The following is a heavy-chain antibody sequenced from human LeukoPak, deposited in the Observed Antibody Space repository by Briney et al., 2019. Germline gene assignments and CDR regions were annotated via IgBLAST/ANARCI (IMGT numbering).Heavy chain of an antibody. Sequence: ASVKVSCKASGYTFTGYYMHWVRQAPGQGLEWMGWINPNSGGTNYAQKFQGRVTMTRDTSISTAYMELSRLRSDDTAVYYCARLTDPRVGNDGYWGQGTLVTVSS. CDR2: INPNSGGT. CDR3: ARLTDPRVGNDGY. V-gene: IGHV1-2*02. J-gene: IGHJ4*02. CDR1: GYTFTGYY. D-gene: IGHD5-12*01.